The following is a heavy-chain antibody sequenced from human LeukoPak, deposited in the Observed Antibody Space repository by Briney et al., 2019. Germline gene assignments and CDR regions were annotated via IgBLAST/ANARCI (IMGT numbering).Heavy chain of an antibody. CDR3: ARTGILGYCSSTSCPAGWFDP. D-gene: IGHD2-2*01. Sequence: ASVKVSCKASGYTFTSYGISWVRQAPGQGLEWMGWISAYNGNTNYAQKLQGRVTMTTDTSTSTAYMELRSLRSDDTAVYYCARTGILGYCSSTSCPAGWFDPWGQGTLVTVPS. V-gene: IGHV1-18*01. CDR2: ISAYNGNT. J-gene: IGHJ5*02. CDR1: GYTFTSYG.